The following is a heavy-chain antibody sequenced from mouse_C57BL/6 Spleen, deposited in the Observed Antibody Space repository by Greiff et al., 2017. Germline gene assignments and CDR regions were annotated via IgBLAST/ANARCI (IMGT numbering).Heavy chain of an antibody. Sequence: EVKLMESGEGLVKPGGSLKLSCAASGFTFSSYAMSWVRQTPEKRLEWVAYISSGGDYIYYADTVKGRFTISRDNARNTLYLQMSSLKSEDTAMYYCTRDYYGSSAYWGQGTTLTVSS. CDR2: ISSGGDYI. J-gene: IGHJ2*01. D-gene: IGHD1-1*01. CDR3: TRDYYGSSAY. V-gene: IGHV5-9-1*02. CDR1: GFTFSSYA.